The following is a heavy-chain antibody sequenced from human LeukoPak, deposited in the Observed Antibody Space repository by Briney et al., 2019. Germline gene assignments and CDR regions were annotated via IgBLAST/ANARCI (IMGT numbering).Heavy chain of an antibody. CDR3: AKGLGTAMVNYYYYGMDV. V-gene: IGHV3-23*01. D-gene: IGHD5-18*01. Sequence: GGSLRLSCAASGFTFSSYAMSWVRQAPGKGLEWVSAISGSGGSTYYADSVKGRFTISRDNSKNTLYLQMNSLRAEDTAVYYCAKGLGTAMVNYYYYGMDVWGQGTTVTVSS. CDR1: GFTFSSYA. J-gene: IGHJ6*02. CDR2: ISGSGGST.